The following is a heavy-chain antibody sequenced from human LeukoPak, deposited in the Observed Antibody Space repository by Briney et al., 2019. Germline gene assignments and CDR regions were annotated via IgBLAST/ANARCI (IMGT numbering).Heavy chain of an antibody. CDR2: ISGGGDST. Sequence: GGSLRLSCAASGLTFTTYAMSWVRQAPGKGLEWVSGISGGGDSTYYADSVKGRFTISRDNAKNTLYLQMNSLRAEDTAVYYCAKARYCSSSSCYIDYWGQGTLVTVSS. CDR3: AKARYCSSSSCYIDY. D-gene: IGHD2-2*02. J-gene: IGHJ4*02. CDR1: GLTFTTYA. V-gene: IGHV3-23*01.